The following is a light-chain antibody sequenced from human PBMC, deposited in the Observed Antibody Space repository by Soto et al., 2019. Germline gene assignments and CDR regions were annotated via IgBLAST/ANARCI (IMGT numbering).Light chain of an antibody. Sequence: QAVVTQEPSLTVYPGGTVTLTCGSSTGAVTNGHYPYSFQQKPGQAPRTLIYDTTNRHSWTPARFSGSLLGGKAALTLSGAQPEDEAEYYCLLSYNGPYVFGTGTKVTVL. CDR2: DTT. CDR3: LLSYNGPYV. V-gene: IGLV7-46*01. J-gene: IGLJ1*01. CDR1: TGAVTNGHY.